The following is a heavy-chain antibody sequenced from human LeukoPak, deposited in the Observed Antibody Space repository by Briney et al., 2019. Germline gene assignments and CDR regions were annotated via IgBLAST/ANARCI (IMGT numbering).Heavy chain of an antibody. J-gene: IGHJ4*02. CDR2: ISSNGDTT. CDR3: ARDETPTNGYDSYDF. V-gene: IGHV3-64*04. CDR1: GFIFSSYA. D-gene: IGHD5-12*01. Sequence: GGSLRLSCSASGFIFSSYAMHWVRQAPGKGLEYVSAISSNGDTTYYADSVKGRFTIFRDNSKNMLYLQMSSLRAEDTAVYYCARDETPTNGYDSYDFWGQGTLVTVST.